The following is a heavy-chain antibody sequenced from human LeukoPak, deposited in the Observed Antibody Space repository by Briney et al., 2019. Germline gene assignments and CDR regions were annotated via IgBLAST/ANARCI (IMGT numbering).Heavy chain of an antibody. V-gene: IGHV1-46*01. CDR1: GYTFTSYY. CDR3: ARSYCSSTSCYENWFDP. Sequence: ASVTDACMVTGYTFTSYYMHWVRQPHGQGLEWVGIINPGGGSTSYAQKFQGRVTMTRDTSTSTVYTELSSLRSEDTAVYYCARSYCSSTSCYENWFDPWGQGTLVTVSS. CDR2: INPGGGST. D-gene: IGHD2-2*01. J-gene: IGHJ5*02.